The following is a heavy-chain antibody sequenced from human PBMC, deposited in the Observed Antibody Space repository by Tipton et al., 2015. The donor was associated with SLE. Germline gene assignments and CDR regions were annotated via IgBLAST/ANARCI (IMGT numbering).Heavy chain of an antibody. J-gene: IGHJ6*02. D-gene: IGHD4-17*01. V-gene: IGHV5-10-1*01. Sequence: QLVQSGAEVIKPGESLRISCKGSGYSFTSYWISWVRQMPGKGLEWMGTIDPSDSYTNSSPSFQGHVTFSVDKSINTAYLQWSSLKASDTAMYYCARYGDFGYYYGMDVWGQGTTVTVSS. CDR1: GYSFTSYW. CDR3: ARYGDFGYYYGMDV. CDR2: IDPSDSYT.